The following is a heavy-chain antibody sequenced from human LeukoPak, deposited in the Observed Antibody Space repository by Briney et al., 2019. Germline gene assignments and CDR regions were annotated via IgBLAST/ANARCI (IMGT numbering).Heavy chain of an antibody. CDR3: AAPHHCSSTSCYRNYYYGMDV. D-gene: IGHD2-2*01. V-gene: IGHV1-46*01. Sequence: GASVKVSCKASGYTFTSYYMHWVRPAPGQGLEWMGIINPSGGSTSYAQKFQGRVTMTRDTSTSTVYMELSSLRSEDTAVYYCAAPHHCSSTSCYRNYYYGMDVWGQGTTVTVSS. CDR2: INPSGGST. CDR1: GYTFTSYY. J-gene: IGHJ6*02.